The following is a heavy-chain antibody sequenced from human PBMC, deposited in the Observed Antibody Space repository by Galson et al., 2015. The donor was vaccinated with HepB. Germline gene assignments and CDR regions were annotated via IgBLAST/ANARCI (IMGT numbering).Heavy chain of an antibody. Sequence: SLRLSCAASGFTFSSYGMHWVRQAPGKGLEWVAVISYDGSNKYYADSVKGRFTISRDNSKNTLYLQMNSLRAEDTAVYYCAKDQGRQGSWYGAVDYWGQGTLVTVSS. CDR1: GFTFSSYG. V-gene: IGHV3-30*18. CDR3: AKDQGRQGSWYGAVDY. D-gene: IGHD6-13*01. J-gene: IGHJ4*02. CDR2: ISYDGSNK.